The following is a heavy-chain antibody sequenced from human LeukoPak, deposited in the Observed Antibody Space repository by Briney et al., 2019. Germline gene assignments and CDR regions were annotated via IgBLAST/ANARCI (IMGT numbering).Heavy chain of an antibody. V-gene: IGHV4-38-2*01. Sequence: SETLSLTCAVSGYSISSGYYWGWIRQPPGKGLEWIGSIYHSESTYYNPSLKSRVTISVDTSKNQFSLKLSSVTAADTAVYYCARLTVTTAFDYWGQGTLVTVSS. CDR2: IYHSEST. D-gene: IGHD4-17*01. CDR3: ARLTVTTAFDY. J-gene: IGHJ4*02. CDR1: GYSISSGYY.